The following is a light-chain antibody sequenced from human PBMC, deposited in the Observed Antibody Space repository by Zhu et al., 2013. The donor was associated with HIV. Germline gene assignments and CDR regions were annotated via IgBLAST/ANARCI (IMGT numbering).Light chain of an antibody. J-gene: IGKJ4*01. Sequence: DIQMTQSPSSVSASVGDRVTISCRASQDISIRLAWYQKKPGKAPQLLIFAASSLQSGVPSRFSGSGSGTDFTLTISSLQPEDFATYYCQQANSFPPLTFGGGTKVEIK. CDR3: QQANSFPPLT. V-gene: IGKV1-12*01. CDR2: AAS. CDR1: QDISIR.